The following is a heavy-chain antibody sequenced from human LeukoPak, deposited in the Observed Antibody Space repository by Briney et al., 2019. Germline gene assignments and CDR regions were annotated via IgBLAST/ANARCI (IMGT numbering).Heavy chain of an antibody. J-gene: IGHJ4*02. D-gene: IGHD3-22*01. V-gene: IGHV4-39*07. CDR2: IYYSGST. Sequence: SETLSLTCTVSGGSISSSSYYWGWIRQPPGKGLEWIGSIYYSGSTYYNPSLKSRVTIFVDTSKNQFSLKLSSVTAADTAVYYCARAGSSGPWDFDYWGQGTLVTVSS. CDR1: GGSISSSSYY. CDR3: ARAGSSGPWDFDY.